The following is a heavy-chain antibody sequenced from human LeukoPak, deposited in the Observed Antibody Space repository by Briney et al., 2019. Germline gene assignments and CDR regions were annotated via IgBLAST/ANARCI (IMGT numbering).Heavy chain of an antibody. CDR1: GGSISTNY. CDR2: IYYSGST. V-gene: IGHV4-59*01. J-gene: IGHJ3*02. CDR3: ARDLGYSGYGPTPDDAFDI. D-gene: IGHD5-12*01. Sequence: SETLSLTCTVSGGSISTNYWSWIRQPPGKGLEWIGYIYYSGSTNYNPSLKSRVTISVDTSKNQFSLKLSSVTAADTAVYYCARDLGYSGYGPTPDDAFDIWGQGTMVTVSS.